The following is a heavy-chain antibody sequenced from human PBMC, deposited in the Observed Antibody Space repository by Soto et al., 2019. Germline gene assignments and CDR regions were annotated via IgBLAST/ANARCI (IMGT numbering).Heavy chain of an antibody. J-gene: IGHJ6*03. CDR1: GFSFSSYA. V-gene: IGHV3-64*01. D-gene: IGHD3-16*01. Sequence: PGGSLRLSCAASGFSFSSYAMHWVRQAPGKGLEYVSAISSNGGSTYYANSVKGRFTISRDNSKKTLYLQMGSLRAEDMAVYYWARSLYTDGYYMDVWGKGTTVTVSS. CDR3: ARSLYTDGYYMDV. CDR2: ISSNGGST.